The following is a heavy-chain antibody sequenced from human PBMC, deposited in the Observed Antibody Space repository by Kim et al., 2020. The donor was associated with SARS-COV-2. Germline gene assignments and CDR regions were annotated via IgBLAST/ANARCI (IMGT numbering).Heavy chain of an antibody. CDR2: ISASGGTT. CDR3: ARYCSTTTCPSHNYGMDA. J-gene: IGHJ6*02. Sequence: GGSLRLSCAASGFTFSDYAMTWVRQAPGKGLEWVSVISASGGTTHYADSVEGRFTISRDNSKNMLYLQMNTLRAEDTAIFYCARYCSTTTCPSHNYGMDAWGHGTTVTVSS. D-gene: IGHD2-2*01. CDR1: GFTFSDYA. V-gene: IGHV3-23*01.